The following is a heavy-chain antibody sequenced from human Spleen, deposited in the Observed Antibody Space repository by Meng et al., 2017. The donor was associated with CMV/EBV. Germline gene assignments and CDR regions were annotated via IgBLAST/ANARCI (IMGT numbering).Heavy chain of an antibody. D-gene: IGHD3-3*01. CDR3: ATNDFWSGLDPYYGMDV. CDR2: IYYSGST. J-gene: IGHJ6*02. Sequence: VRSGSYYWSWIRQPPGKGLEWIGYIYYSGSTNYNPFLKSRVTISVDTSKNHFSLKLNSVTAADTAVYYRATNDFWSGLDPYYGMDVWGQGTTVTVSS. V-gene: IGHV4-61*01. CDR1: VRSGSYY.